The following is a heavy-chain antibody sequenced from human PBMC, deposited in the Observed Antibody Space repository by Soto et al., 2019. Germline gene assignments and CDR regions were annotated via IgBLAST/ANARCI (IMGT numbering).Heavy chain of an antibody. D-gene: IGHD3-10*01. CDR3: AKQLLTFYYYSMDV. CDR2: ISGSGGST. Sequence: EVQLLESGGGLVQPGGSLRLSGAASGFTFSSYSMSWVRQAPGKGLEWVSDISGSGGSTYYADSVKGRFTISRDNSKNTLYLQMNSLRAEDTAVYYCAKQLLTFYYYSMDVWGKGTTVTVSS. CDR1: GFTFSSYS. J-gene: IGHJ6*03. V-gene: IGHV3-23*01.